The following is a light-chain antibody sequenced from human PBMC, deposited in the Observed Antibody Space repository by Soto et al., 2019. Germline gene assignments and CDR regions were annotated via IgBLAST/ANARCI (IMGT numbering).Light chain of an antibody. V-gene: IGKV1-33*01. J-gene: IGKJ4*01. Sequence: DIQMTQSPSSLSASVGDRVTITCQASQDISNYLNWYQQKPGKAPKLLIYDASNLETGTKSRFSGSGYWTDFTFTISSLQAEDIETYYYQQYDNLTFGGGTKVEIK. CDR3: QQYDNLT. CDR2: DAS. CDR1: QDISNY.